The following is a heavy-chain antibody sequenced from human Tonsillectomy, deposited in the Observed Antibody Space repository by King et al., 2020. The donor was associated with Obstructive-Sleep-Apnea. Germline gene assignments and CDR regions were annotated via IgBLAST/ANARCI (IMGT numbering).Heavy chain of an antibody. D-gene: IGHD3-10*01. V-gene: IGHV3-15*05. Sequence: VQLVESGGGWEKRGGSLRLSWETSGTSLLKAGRSGVRKAPGRGRGGVGGIKRKREVGAKDYAAPVKGRFTLSRDDSQNTIYLQMKSLKTEDTGVYYCTADGVDYYLASGSYYYWGQGILVTVSS. J-gene: IGHJ4*02. CDR3: TADGVDYYLASGSYYY. CDR2: IKRKREVGAK. CDR1: GTSLLKAG.